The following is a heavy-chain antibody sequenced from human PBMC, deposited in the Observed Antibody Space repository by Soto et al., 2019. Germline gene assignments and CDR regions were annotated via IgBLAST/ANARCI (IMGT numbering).Heavy chain of an antibody. V-gene: IGHV5-51*01. Sequence: PGVSLKISCKGFGYTFTNYWIGWVRQMPGKGPEWMGIIYPGDSDTKYNPSFQGQVTISADKSITTTYLQWSSLKASDTAIYYCAASIFYYGMDVWGQGTTVTVSS. CDR1: GYTFTNYW. CDR2: IYPGDSDT. J-gene: IGHJ6*02. CDR3: AASIFYYGMDV.